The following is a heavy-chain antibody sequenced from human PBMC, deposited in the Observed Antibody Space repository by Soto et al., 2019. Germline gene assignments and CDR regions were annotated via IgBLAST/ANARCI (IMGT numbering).Heavy chain of an antibody. J-gene: IGHJ6*02. CDR2: IWYDGSNK. V-gene: IGHV3-33*01. Sequence: GGSLRLSCAASGFTFSSYGMHWVRQAPGKGLEWVAVIWYDGSNKYYADSVKGRFTISRDNSKNTLYLQMNSLRAEDTAVYYCARDLADSSSSGYYGMDVWGQGTTVTVSS. D-gene: IGHD6-6*01. CDR3: ARDLADSSSSGYYGMDV. CDR1: GFTFSSYG.